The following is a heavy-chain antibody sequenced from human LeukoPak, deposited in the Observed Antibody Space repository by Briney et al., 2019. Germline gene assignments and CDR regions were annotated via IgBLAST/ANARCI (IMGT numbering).Heavy chain of an antibody. CDR2: VYTSGST. D-gene: IGHD2-15*01. Sequence: SETLSLTCNVSGASINTYYWSWIRQSAGRGLEFIGRVYTSGSTYYNPSLKGRVSISLDTSENQFSLKLSSVTAADTAVYYCARGGLYCSGGSCFGIWGQGTMVTVSS. J-gene: IGHJ3*02. V-gene: IGHV4-4*07. CDR1: GASINTYY. CDR3: ARGGLYCSGGSCFGI.